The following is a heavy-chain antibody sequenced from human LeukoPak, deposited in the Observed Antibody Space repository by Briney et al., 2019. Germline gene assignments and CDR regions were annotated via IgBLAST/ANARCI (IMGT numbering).Heavy chain of an antibody. CDR3: AKEGNYDSSGYPDY. V-gene: IGHV3-30*18. CDR2: ISYDGSNK. CDR1: GFTFSSCG. J-gene: IGHJ4*02. D-gene: IGHD3-22*01. Sequence: GGSLRLSCAASGFTFSSCGMHWVRQAPGKGLEWVAVISYDGSNKYYADSVKGRFTISRDNSKNTLYLQTNSLRAEDTAVYYCAKEGNYDSSGYPDYWGQGTLVTVSS.